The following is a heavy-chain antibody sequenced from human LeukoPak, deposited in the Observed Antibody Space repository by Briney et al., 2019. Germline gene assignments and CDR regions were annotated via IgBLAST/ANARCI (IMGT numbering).Heavy chain of an antibody. Sequence: GGSLRLSCAASGFTFSSYSMNWVRQAPGKGLEWVSSISSSSSYIYYADSAKGRFTISRDNAKNSLYLQMNSLRAEDTAVYYCATKTTTVTDWGQGTLVTVSS. CDR1: GFTFSSYS. V-gene: IGHV3-21*01. CDR3: ATKTTTVTD. CDR2: ISSSSSYI. D-gene: IGHD4-11*01. J-gene: IGHJ4*02.